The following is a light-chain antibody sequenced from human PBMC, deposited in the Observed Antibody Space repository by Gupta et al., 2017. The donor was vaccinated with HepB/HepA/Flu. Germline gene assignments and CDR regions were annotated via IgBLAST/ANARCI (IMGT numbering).Light chain of an antibody. CDR2: QDS. CDR1: KLGDKY. CDR3: QAWDSSTAVV. V-gene: IGLV3-1*01. J-gene: IGLJ2*01. Sequence: SYELTQPPSVSVSPGQTASLTCSGDKLGDKYACWYQQKPGQSPVLVIYQDSKRPSGIPERFSGSNSGNKATLTISGTQAMDEADYYCQAWDSSTAVVFGGGTKLTVL.